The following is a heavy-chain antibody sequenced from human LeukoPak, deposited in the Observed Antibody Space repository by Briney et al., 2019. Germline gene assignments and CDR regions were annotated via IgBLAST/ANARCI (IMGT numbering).Heavy chain of an antibody. CDR1: GGSTSGYY. D-gene: IGHD3-10*01. V-gene: IGHV4-59*08. CDR2: IYYSGST. J-gene: IGHJ3*02. CDR3: ASPSGGRYRDDALDI. Sequence: SETLSLTCSVSGGSTSGYYWSWIRQPPGQGLEWIGYIYYSGSTNYNPSLKSRVIISRDTSKNQFSLNLSSVTAADTAVYHCASPSGGRYRDDALDIWGQGTMVTVSS.